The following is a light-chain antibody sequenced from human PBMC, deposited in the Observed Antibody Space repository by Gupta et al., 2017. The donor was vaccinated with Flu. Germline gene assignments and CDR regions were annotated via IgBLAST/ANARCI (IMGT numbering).Light chain of an antibody. J-gene: IGKJ4*01. Sequence: ETVLTQSSATLSLSPGERATLSCRASQSVDIYLAWYQQKPGQAPRLLIYDASNRATGIPARFSGSGSGTDFTLTISSLEPEDFAIYYCQQRKNWPPLTFGGGTKVEIK. CDR3: QQRKNWPPLT. CDR2: DAS. CDR1: QSVDIY. V-gene: IGKV3-11*01.